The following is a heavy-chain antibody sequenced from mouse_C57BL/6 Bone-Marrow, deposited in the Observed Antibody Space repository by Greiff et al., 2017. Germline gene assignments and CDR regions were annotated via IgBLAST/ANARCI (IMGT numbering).Heavy chain of an antibody. CDR3: ASRDYYGSSFDY. CDR1: GYTFTSYG. J-gene: IGHJ2*01. CDR2: IYPRSGNT. V-gene: IGHV1-81*01. Sequence: QVQLKQSGAELARPGASVKLSCKASGYTFTSYGISWVKQRTGQGLEWIGEIYPRSGNTYYNEKFKGKATLTADKSSSTAYMELRSLTSEDSAVYFWASRDYYGSSFDYWGQGTTLTVSS. D-gene: IGHD1-1*01.